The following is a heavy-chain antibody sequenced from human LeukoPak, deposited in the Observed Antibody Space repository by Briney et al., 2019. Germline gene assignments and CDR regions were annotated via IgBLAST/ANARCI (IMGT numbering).Heavy chain of an antibody. V-gene: IGHV3-30*04. D-gene: IGHD3-16*02. CDR1: GFTFSSYA. Sequence: PGRSLRLSCAASGFTFSSYAMHWVRQAPGKGLEWVAVISYDGSNKYYADSVKGRFTISRDNSKNTLYLQMNSLRAEDTAVYYCARDARGVRLGELSFDSGGQGTLVTVSS. CDR2: ISYDGSNK. CDR3: ARDARGVRLGELSFDS. J-gene: IGHJ4*02.